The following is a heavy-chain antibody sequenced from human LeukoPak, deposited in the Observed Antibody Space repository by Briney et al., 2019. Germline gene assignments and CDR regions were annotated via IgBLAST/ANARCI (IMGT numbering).Heavy chain of an antibody. D-gene: IGHD3-10*01. CDR3: ARQTYVYGPGTYCSTDS. CDR1: GGSIRSSDYY. V-gene: IGHV4-39*01. CDR2: INYCGRS. Sequence: SETLSLTCTVSGGSIRSSDYYWGWIRQPPGKGLEWIVNINYCGRSFYNPSLKSRVTMSVDTSKNQFSLRLKSVSAADTAVFYCARQTYVYGPGTYCSTDSWGQGTLVAVSS. J-gene: IGHJ4*02.